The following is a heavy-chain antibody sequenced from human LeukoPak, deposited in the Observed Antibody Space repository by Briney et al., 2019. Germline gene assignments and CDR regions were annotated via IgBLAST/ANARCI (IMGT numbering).Heavy chain of an antibody. Sequence: SETLSLTCTVSGYSISSSYYWGWIRQPPGKGLEWIGIIYHSGSTYYNPSLKSRVTISVDTSKNQFSLNLSSLTAADTAVYYCARGLGGWLRLFDYWGQGTLVTVSS. J-gene: IGHJ4*02. CDR3: ARGLGGWLRLFDY. V-gene: IGHV4-38-2*02. CDR2: IYHSGST. D-gene: IGHD6-19*01. CDR1: GYSISSSYY.